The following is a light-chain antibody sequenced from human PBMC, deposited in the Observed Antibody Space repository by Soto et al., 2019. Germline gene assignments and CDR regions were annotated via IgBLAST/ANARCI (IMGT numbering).Light chain of an antibody. Sequence: EIVLTQSPGTLSLSPGESATLSCRASQSVSSSQVAWYQQKPSQAPRLLIYVASSMASGIPDRFSGVGSETDFTLTISRLEPEDLAVYYCQQYDTSPHIFGEGTKLDIK. CDR3: QQYDTSPHI. CDR2: VAS. J-gene: IGKJ2*01. CDR1: QSVSSSQ. V-gene: IGKV3-20*01.